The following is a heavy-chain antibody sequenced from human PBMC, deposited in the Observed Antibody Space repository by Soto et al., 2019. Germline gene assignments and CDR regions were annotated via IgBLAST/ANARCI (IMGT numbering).Heavy chain of an antibody. Sequence: VGSLKTSCETAGYSFTDYLIGWVRQMPGTGLEWMGIIYPGDSATKYSSSFQGQVTISVDKSISTAYLQWSTLRASDTGFYYCARQTDWFDPWGQGTLVTVSS. CDR1: GYSFTDYL. V-gene: IGHV5-51*01. CDR2: IYPGDSAT. CDR3: ARQTDWFDP. J-gene: IGHJ5*02.